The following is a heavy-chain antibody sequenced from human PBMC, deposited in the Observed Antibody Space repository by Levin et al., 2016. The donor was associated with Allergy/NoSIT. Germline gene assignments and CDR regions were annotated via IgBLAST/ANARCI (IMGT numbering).Heavy chain of an antibody. Sequence: VRQAPGKGLEWVTLISYDGSNKYYTDSVKGRFTISRDNSKDTLYLQMNSLKTEDTAVYYCAREWGADYWGQGTPGHRLL. CDR3: AREWGADY. J-gene: IGHJ4*02. D-gene: IGHD1-26*01. CDR2: ISYDGSNK. V-gene: IGHV3-30-3*01.